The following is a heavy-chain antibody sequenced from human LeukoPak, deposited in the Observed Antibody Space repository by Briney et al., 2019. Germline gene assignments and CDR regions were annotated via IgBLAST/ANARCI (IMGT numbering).Heavy chain of an antibody. J-gene: IGHJ6*03. CDR1: GFTFGDYA. CDR2: ISGSGGST. CDR3: AKAPGLVLYYYYYMDV. D-gene: IGHD6-19*01. V-gene: IGHV3-23*01. Sequence: GGSLRLSCTASGFTFGDYAMSWVRQAPGKGLEWVSAISGSGGSTYYADSVKGRFTISRDNSKNTLYLQMNSLRAEDTAVYYCAKAPGLVLYYYYYMDVWGKGTTVTVSS.